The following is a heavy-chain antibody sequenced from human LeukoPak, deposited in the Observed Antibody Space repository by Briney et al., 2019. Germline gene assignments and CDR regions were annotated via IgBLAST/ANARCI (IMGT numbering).Heavy chain of an antibody. CDR2: ISSSGSTI. CDR1: GLTFSSYA. CDR3: ARHYCSSSCLYDY. Sequence: AGGSLRLSCAASGLTFSSYAMNWVRQTPGKGLEWVSYISSSGSTIYYADSVKGRFTISRDNAKNSLYLQMKSLRAEDTAVYYCARHYCSSSCLYDYWGQGTLVTVSS. D-gene: IGHD2-2*01. V-gene: IGHV3-48*03. J-gene: IGHJ4*02.